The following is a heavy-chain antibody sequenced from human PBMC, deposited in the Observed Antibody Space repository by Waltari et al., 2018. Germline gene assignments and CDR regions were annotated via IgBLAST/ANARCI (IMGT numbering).Heavy chain of an antibody. CDR3: ARIHDYVLGWFDP. CDR1: GGSISSGGYY. CDR2: IYYSGST. V-gene: IGHV4-31*01. Sequence: QVQLQESGPGLVKPSQTLSLTCTVSGGSISSGGYYWSWIRQHPGKGLEWIGYIYYSGSTYYNPSLKSLVTISVDTAKNQFSLKLSSVTAADTAVYYCARIHDYVLGWFDPWGQGTLVTVSS. D-gene: IGHD4-17*01. J-gene: IGHJ5*02.